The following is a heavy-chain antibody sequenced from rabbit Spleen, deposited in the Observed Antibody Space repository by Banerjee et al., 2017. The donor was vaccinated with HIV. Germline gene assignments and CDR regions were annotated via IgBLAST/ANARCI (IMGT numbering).Heavy chain of an antibody. Sequence: QEQLVESGGGLVKPEGSLTLTCKASGFSFSDRDVMCWVRQAPGKGLQWIACINASTGKPVYATWASGRFTISRTSSTTVTLRMTSLTAADRATYFCVRDLVGVIGWNFYLWGQGTLVTVS. D-gene: IGHD2-1*01. J-gene: IGHJ4*01. CDR1: GFSFSDRDV. CDR3: VRDLVGVIGWNFYL. CDR2: INASTGKP. V-gene: IGHV1S45*01.